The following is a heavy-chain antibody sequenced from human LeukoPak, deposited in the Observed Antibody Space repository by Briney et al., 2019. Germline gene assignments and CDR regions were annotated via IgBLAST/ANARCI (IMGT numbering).Heavy chain of an antibody. D-gene: IGHD3-22*01. J-gene: IGHJ4*02. Sequence: SGGSLRLSCAASGFTFSSYAMSWVRRAPGKGLEWVSAISVSGGSTYYADSVKGRFTISRDNSKNTLYLQMNSLRAEDTAVYYCAKDSLVRTYYYDSSGYYDYWGQGTLVTVSS. V-gene: IGHV3-23*01. CDR1: GFTFSSYA. CDR2: ISVSGGST. CDR3: AKDSLVRTYYYDSSGYYDY.